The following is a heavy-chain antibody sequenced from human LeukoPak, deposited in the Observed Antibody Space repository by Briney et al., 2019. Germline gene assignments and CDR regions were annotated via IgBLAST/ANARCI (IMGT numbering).Heavy chain of an antibody. CDR3: AREVGYGSGGCCYSYFDY. Sequence: PSETLSLTCTVSGGSISSYYWSWIRQPPGKGLEWTGYIYYSGSTNYNASLTNRVTISVDTSKNQFSLKLSSVTAADTAVYYCAREVGYGSGGCCYSYFDYWGQGTLVTVSS. V-gene: IGHV4-59*01. D-gene: IGHD2-15*01. J-gene: IGHJ4*02. CDR2: IYYSGST. CDR1: GGSISSYY.